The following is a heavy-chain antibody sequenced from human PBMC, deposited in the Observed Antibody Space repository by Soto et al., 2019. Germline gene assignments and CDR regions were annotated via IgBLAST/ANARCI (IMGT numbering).Heavy chain of an antibody. J-gene: IGHJ4*02. CDR3: AKWNGYGDF. CDR2: VRGGSGVT. Sequence: VGSLRLSCAVSGFSFSTYGVTWVRQAPGKGLEWVCGVRGGSGVTHYADSVKGRFTITGDDSKNTVYLQMHSLRVEDTAVYYCAKWNGYGDFWGQGTLVTVSS. V-gene: IGHV3-23*01. D-gene: IGHD1-1*01. CDR1: GFSFSTYG.